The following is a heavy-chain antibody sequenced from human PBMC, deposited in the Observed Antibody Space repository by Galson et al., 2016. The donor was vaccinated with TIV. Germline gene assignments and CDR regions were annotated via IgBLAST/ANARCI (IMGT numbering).Heavy chain of an antibody. D-gene: IGHD2-21*01. V-gene: IGHV1-3*01. CDR3: ARPPYCGGDCYEYDR. CDR1: GYSFTTYA. J-gene: IGHJ5*02. Sequence: SVKVSCKASGYSFTTYAMHWVRQAPGQGLEWMGCINAGNSNIKYSQKFQGRLTITRVTFASTAYMELSSLTSADTAVYYCARPPYCGGDCYEYDRWGQGTLVTVSS. CDR2: INAGNSNI.